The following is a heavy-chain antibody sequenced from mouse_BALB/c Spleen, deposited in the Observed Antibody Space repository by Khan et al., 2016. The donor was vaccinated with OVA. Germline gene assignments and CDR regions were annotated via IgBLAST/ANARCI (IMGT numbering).Heavy chain of an antibody. Sequence: QVQLQQSGPELVRPGTSVKISCKASGYTFTNYWLGWLKQRPGHGLDWIGDIHPGGGFTNYNEKFKGKAALTADNSSTSAYMQFSSLTSEDSAVYFCARWATWYFDVWGAGTTVTVSS. CDR3: ARWATWYFDV. D-gene: IGHD3-1*01. J-gene: IGHJ1*01. CDR1: GYTFTNYW. CDR2: IHPGGGFT. V-gene: IGHV1-63*01.